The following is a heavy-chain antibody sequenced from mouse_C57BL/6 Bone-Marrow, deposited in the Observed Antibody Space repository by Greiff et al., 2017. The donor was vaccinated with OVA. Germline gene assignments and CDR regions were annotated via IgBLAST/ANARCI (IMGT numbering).Heavy chain of an antibody. CDR2: IRLKSDNYAT. Sequence: EVMLVESGGGLVQPGGSMKLSCVASGFTFSNYWMNWVRQSPEKGLEWVAQIRLKSDNYATHYAESVKGRFTISRDDSKSSVYLQMNNLRAEDTGIYYCSPSITTVVATPFAYWGQGTLVTVSA. CDR3: SPSITTVVATPFAY. CDR1: GFTFSNYW. J-gene: IGHJ3*01. V-gene: IGHV6-3*01. D-gene: IGHD1-1*01.